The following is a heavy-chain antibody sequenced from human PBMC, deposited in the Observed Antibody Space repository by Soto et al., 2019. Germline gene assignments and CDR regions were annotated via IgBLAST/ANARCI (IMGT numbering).Heavy chain of an antibody. CDR1: GYTFTSYG. CDR2: ISAYNGNT. Sequence: GXSVKVSFNASGYTFTSYGISLVRHSPGQGLEWMGWISAYNGNTNYAQKLQGRVTMTTDTSTSTAYMELRSLRSDETAVYYCARDRGPYYDFWSGYRDYWGQGTLVTVSS. D-gene: IGHD3-3*01. CDR3: ARDRGPYYDFWSGYRDY. V-gene: IGHV1-18*01. J-gene: IGHJ4*02.